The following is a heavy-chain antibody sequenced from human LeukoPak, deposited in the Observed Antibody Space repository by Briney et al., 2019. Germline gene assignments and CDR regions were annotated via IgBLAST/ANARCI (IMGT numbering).Heavy chain of an antibody. CDR3: ALRTKGAFSGLYFDY. V-gene: IGHV4-59*01. J-gene: IGHJ4*02. CDR1: GGSISNYY. CDR2: IYYSGST. Sequence: PSETLSLTCTVSGGSISNYYWSWIRQPPGKGLEWIGYIYYSGSTTYNPSLKSRVTISVDTSKNQFSLRLSSVTAADTAVYYCALRTKGAFSGLYFDYWGQGTLVTVSS. D-gene: IGHD4/OR15-4a*01.